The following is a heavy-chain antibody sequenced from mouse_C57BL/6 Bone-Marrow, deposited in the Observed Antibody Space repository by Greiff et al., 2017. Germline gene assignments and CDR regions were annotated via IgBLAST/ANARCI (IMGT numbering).Heavy chain of an antibody. CDR2: IYPRRGNT. Sequence: LVESGAELARPGASVKLSCKASGYTFTSYGLSWVKQRTGQGLEWIGEIYPRRGNTYYNEKFKGKATLTAAKSSSTAYMELRSLTSEDSAVYFCAREVLYYGSSYDAMDYWGQGTSVTVSS. V-gene: IGHV1-81*01. J-gene: IGHJ4*01. D-gene: IGHD1-1*01. CDR1: GYTFTSYG. CDR3: AREVLYYGSSYDAMDY.